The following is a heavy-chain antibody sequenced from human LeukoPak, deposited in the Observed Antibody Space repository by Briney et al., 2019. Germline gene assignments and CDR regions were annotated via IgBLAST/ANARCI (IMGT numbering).Heavy chain of an antibody. Sequence: GGSLRLSCAASGFTFDDYGMSWVRQAPGKGLEWVANIKQDGSEKYYVDSVKGRFTISRDNAKNSLYLQMNSLRAEDTAVYYCARNHVLEWLLQYNWFDPWGQGTLVTVSS. V-gene: IGHV3-7*01. CDR2: IKQDGSEK. J-gene: IGHJ5*02. CDR3: ARNHVLEWLLQYNWFDP. D-gene: IGHD3-3*01. CDR1: GFTFDDYG.